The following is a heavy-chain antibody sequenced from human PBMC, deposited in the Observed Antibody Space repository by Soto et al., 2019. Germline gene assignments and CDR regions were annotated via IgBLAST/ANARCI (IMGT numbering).Heavy chain of an antibody. CDR1: GFTFSSYG. CDR2: IWYDGSNK. J-gene: IGHJ5*02. CDR3: ARVIPVLRVLEWFSGKDWFDP. V-gene: IGHV3-33*01. Sequence: GGSLRLSCAASGFTFSSYGMHWVRQAPGKGLEWVAVIWYDGSNKYYADSVKGRFTISRDNSKNTLYLQMNSLRAEDTAVYYCARVIPVLRVLEWFSGKDWFDPWGQRTLVTVSS. D-gene: IGHD3-3*01.